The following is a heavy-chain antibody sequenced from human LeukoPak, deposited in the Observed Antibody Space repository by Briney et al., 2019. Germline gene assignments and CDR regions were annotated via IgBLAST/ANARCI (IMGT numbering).Heavy chain of an antibody. CDR3: ARSLWFGELYN. D-gene: IGHD3-10*01. V-gene: IGHV4-59*12. CDR2: IYNSRST. Sequence: SETLSLTCTVSGGSTSSYYWTWIRQPPGERLEWIGYIYNSRSTNYNPSLNSRVTISADASKKQFSLKLTSVSAADTAVYYCARSLWFGELYNWGQGTLVTVSS. CDR1: GGSTSSYY. J-gene: IGHJ4*02.